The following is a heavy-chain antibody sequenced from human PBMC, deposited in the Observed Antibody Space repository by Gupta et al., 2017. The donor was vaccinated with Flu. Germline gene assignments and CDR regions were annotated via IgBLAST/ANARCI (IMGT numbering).Heavy chain of an antibody. CDR1: DLNYAG. D-gene: IGHD3-10*01. J-gene: IGHJ3*01. V-gene: IGHV3-33*01. CDR3: ARDRGFGFGLDAFDV. CDR2: VWYNGADK. Sequence: ESGGRVVSPGESLRLSCATSDLNYAGMHWVRQAPGKGLEWVAAVWYNGADKYYSASVRGRFTVSRDFSPNMHYLQMDSLTVDDTAVYYCARDRGFGFGLDAFDVWDQGTVVTVSS.